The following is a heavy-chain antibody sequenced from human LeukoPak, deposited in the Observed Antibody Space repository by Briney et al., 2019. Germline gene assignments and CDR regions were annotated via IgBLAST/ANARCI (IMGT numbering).Heavy chain of an antibody. Sequence: AVKVSCTASGGTFSRYAIGGVRQAPGQGLEWMGRIIPILGIANYPQKFQGRVTITADKSTSTAYMELSSLRSEDTAVYYCARDRAYCGGDCYSHNWFYPWGEGTLVTVSS. D-gene: IGHD2-21*02. V-gene: IGHV1-69*04. CDR2: IIPILGIA. CDR3: ARDRAYCGGDCYSHNWFYP. CDR1: GGTFSRYA. J-gene: IGHJ5*02.